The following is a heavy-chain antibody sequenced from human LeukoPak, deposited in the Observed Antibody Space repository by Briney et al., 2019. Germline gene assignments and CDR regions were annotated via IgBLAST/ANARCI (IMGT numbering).Heavy chain of an antibody. CDR1: GFTFSSYD. Sequence: GGSLRLSCAASGFTFSSYDMSWVRQAPGKGLEWVSAITNSGDSTYYADSVKGRFTISRDNSKNTLYLQMNSLRAEDTAVYYCAKDRGGGFDPWGQGTLVTVSS. J-gene: IGHJ5*02. D-gene: IGHD3-10*01. CDR2: ITNSGDST. CDR3: AKDRGGGFDP. V-gene: IGHV3-23*01.